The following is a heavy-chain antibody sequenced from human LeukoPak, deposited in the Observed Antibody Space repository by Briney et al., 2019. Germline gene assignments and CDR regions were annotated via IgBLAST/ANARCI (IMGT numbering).Heavy chain of an antibody. V-gene: IGHV4-34*01. D-gene: IGHD3-10*01. J-gene: IGHJ4*02. CDR1: GGSFSGYY. CDR3: ATTPPTRGFDY. Sequence: SEALSLTCAVCGGSFSGYYWSWIRQPPGKGLEWIGEINHSGSTNYNPSLKSRVTISVDTSKNQFSLKLSSVTAADTAVYYCATTPPTRGFDYWGQGTLVTVSS. CDR2: INHSGST.